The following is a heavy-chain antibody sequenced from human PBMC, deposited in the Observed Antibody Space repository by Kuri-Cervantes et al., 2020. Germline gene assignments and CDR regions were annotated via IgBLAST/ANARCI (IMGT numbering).Heavy chain of an antibody. D-gene: IGHD5-18*01. CDR2: ISYDGSNK. CDR1: GYTFSSYP. V-gene: IGHV3-30*04. CDR3: AKDWDTATTDY. Sequence: GESLKISCAASGYTFSSYPMHWVRQAPGKGLEWVAVISYDGSNKYYADSVKGRFTISRDNSKNTLYLQMNSLRAEDTAVYYCAKDWDTATTDYWGQGTLVTVSS. J-gene: IGHJ4*02.